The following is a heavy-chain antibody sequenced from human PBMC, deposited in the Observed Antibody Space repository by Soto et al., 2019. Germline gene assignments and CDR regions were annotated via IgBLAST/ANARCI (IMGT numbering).Heavy chain of an antibody. CDR3: ASRLGSVTTFDN. D-gene: IGHD1-1*01. Sequence: EVHLAQSGGGLVQPGGSLRLSCAASGFMFSSSWMSWVRQAPGEGLKWVASISPDGRTTYYVDSVKGRFTISRDNAGNSVYLQMNSLRVEDTAIFYFASRLGSVTTFDNGGQGTLVAVSS. J-gene: IGHJ4*02. CDR1: GFMFSSSW. V-gene: IGHV3-7*01. CDR2: ISPDGRTT.